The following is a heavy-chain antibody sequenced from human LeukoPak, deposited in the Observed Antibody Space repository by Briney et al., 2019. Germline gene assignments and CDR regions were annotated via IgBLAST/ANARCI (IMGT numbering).Heavy chain of an antibody. Sequence: SVKVSCKASGGTFSSYTISWARQAPGQGLEWMGRIIPILGIANYAQKFQGRVTITADKSTSTAYMELSSLRSEDTAVYYCASDCSSTSCYLHDAFDIWGQGTMVTVSS. V-gene: IGHV1-69*02. J-gene: IGHJ3*02. D-gene: IGHD2-2*01. CDR1: GGTFSSYT. CDR3: ASDCSSTSCYLHDAFDI. CDR2: IIPILGIA.